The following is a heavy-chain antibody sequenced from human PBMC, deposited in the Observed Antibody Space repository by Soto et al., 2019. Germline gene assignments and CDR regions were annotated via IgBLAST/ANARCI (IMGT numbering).Heavy chain of an antibody. CDR3: AKDLERQQLLRFGMDV. CDR2: ISSSSSSYI. Sequence: PGGSLRLSCAASGFTFSSYSMNWVRQAPGKGLEWVSSISSSSSSYIYYADSVKGRFTISRDNAKNSLYLQMNSLRAEDTAVYYCAKDLERQQLLRFGMDVWGQGTTVTVSS. CDR1: GFTFSSYS. J-gene: IGHJ6*02. V-gene: IGHV3-21*04. D-gene: IGHD6-13*01.